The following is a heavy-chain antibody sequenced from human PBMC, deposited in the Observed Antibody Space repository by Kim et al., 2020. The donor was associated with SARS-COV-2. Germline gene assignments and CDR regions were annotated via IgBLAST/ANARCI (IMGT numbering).Heavy chain of an antibody. CDR1: GYSFTSYW. CDR2: IYPGDSDT. Sequence: GESLKISCKGSGYSFTSYWIGWVRQMPGKGLEWMGIIYPGDSDTRYSPSFQGQVTISADKSISTAYLQWSSLKASDTAMYYCASYPYYYDSSGYYYEYFQHWGQGTLVTVSS. D-gene: IGHD3-22*01. J-gene: IGHJ1*01. V-gene: IGHV5-51*01. CDR3: ASYPYYYDSSGYYYEYFQH.